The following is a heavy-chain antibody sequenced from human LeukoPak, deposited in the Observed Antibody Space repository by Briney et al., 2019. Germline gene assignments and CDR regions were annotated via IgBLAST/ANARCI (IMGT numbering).Heavy chain of an antibody. CDR3: ARRHSSGWYPFDY. D-gene: IGHD6-19*01. Sequence: PSETLSLTCPVSGGSISHSSYYWGWIRQPPGKGLEWIGSINYSGSTYHNPSLKSRVTISVDTSKNQFSLKLSSVTAADTAVYYCARRHSSGWYPFDYWGQGTLVTVSS. CDR2: INYSGST. V-gene: IGHV4-39*01. CDR1: GGSISHSSYY. J-gene: IGHJ4*02.